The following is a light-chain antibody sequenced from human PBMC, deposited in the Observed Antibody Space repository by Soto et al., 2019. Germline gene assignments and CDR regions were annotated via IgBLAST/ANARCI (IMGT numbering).Light chain of an antibody. CDR3: AAWDDSLSSYV. CDR2: SNN. CDR1: SSNIGSNY. V-gene: IGLV1-47*02. J-gene: IGLJ1*01. Sequence: QSVLTQPPSASGTPGQRVTISCSGSSSNIGSNYVYWYRQLPGTAPKLLIYSNNQRPSGVPDRFSGSKSGTSASLAISGLRSEDEADYYCAAWDDSLSSYVFGTGTKVTVL.